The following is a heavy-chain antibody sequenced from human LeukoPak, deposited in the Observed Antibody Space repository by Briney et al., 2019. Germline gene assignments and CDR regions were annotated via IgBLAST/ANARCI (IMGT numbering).Heavy chain of an antibody. CDR3: ARDRHWNQGNFDY. CDR2: INPNSGDT. CDR1: GYTITGYY. J-gene: IGHJ4*02. V-gene: IGHV1-2*02. Sequence: ASVKVSCKASGYTITGYYIHWVRQAPGQGLESMGWINPNSGDTNYAQKFQGRVTMTRDTSINTAFMELSRLRSDDTAVYYCARDRHWNQGNFDYWGQGTLVTVSS. D-gene: IGHD1-1*01.